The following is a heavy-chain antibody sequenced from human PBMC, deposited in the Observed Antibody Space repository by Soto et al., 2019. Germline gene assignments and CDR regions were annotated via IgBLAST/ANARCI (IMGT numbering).Heavy chain of an antibody. Sequence: GGSLRLSCAASGFAFSSYNMNWVRQAPGKGLEWVSYISSSSSTIYYADPVKGRFTISRDNAKNSLYLHMNSLRDEDTAVYYCARDVEMATINYFDYWGQGTLVTVSS. CDR3: ARDVEMATINYFDY. J-gene: IGHJ4*02. CDR1: GFAFSSYN. D-gene: IGHD5-12*01. CDR2: ISSSSSTI. V-gene: IGHV3-48*02.